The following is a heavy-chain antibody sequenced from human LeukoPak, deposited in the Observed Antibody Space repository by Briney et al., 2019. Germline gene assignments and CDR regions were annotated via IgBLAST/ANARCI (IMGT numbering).Heavy chain of an antibody. CDR1: GFTFSTYA. V-gene: IGHV3-23*01. CDR2: ISGSGGTT. J-gene: IGHJ3*01. D-gene: IGHD3-22*01. Sequence: GGSLRLSCAASGFTFSTYAMNWVRQAPGKGLEWVSSISGSGGTTYYADSVKGRFTISRDNFKNTLYLLMNSLRAEATAVYYCAKVDLRYDSSAFSAVDFWGQGTTVTVSS. CDR3: AKVDLRYDSSAFSAVDF.